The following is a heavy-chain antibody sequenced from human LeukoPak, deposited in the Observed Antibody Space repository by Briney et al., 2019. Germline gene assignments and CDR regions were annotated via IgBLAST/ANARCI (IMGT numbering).Heavy chain of an antibody. Sequence: GGSLRLSCAASGFTFSIYAMHWVRQAPGKGLEWVAVISSGGSDTYYADSVKGRFTISRDTSKNTLYLQMHSLRTEDTAVYYCAIRWYFDLWGRGTLVTVSS. J-gene: IGHJ2*01. CDR3: AIRWYFDL. CDR2: ISSGGSDT. V-gene: IGHV3-30*04. CDR1: GFTFSIYA.